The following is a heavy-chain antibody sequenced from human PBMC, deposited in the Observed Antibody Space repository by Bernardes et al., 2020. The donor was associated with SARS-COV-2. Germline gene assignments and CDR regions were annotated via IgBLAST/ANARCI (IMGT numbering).Heavy chain of an antibody. CDR3: AREVGTVPAAKDYFDY. J-gene: IGHJ4*02. D-gene: IGHD2-2*01. V-gene: IGHV3-21*01. Sequence: GGSLRLSCAASGFIFSSYYMTWVRQAPGKGLEWVSSISGSTTYIYYADSVRGRFTISRDNAKNSLYLQINSLRPEDTAVYYCAREVGTVPAAKDYFDYWGQGTLVTVSS. CDR2: ISGSTTYI. CDR1: GFIFSSYY.